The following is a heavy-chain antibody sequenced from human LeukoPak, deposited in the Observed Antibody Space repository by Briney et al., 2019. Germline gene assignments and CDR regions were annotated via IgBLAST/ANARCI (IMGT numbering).Heavy chain of an antibody. J-gene: IGHJ4*02. CDR2: IIPIFGTA. CDR3: ARVRSLRYFDWPYDY. D-gene: IGHD3-9*01. CDR1: GGTFSSYA. Sequence: SVKVSCKASGGTFSSYAISWVRQAPGQGLEWMGGIIPIFGTASYAQKFQVRVTITADKSTSTAYMELSSLRSEDTAVYYCARVRSLRYFDWPYDYWGQGTLVTVSS. V-gene: IGHV1-69*06.